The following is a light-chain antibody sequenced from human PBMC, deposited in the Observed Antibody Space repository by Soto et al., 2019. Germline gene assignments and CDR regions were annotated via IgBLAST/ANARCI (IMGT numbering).Light chain of an antibody. Sequence: DIVMTQSPLSLPVTPGEPASISCRSSQSLLHTIGYNYLDWYLQKPGQSPQLLIYLGSNRASGVSDRFCGSASGTDFTLKISRVEAEDVGVYYCMQALQTPVTFGQGTRLEIK. CDR1: QSLLHTIGYNY. J-gene: IGKJ5*01. V-gene: IGKV2-28*01. CDR3: MQALQTPVT. CDR2: LGS.